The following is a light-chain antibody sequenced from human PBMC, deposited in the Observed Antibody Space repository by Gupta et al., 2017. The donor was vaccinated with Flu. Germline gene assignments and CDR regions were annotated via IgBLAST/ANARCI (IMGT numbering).Light chain of an antibody. V-gene: IGKV1-39*01. J-gene: IGKJ1*01. CDR3: QQSYSTPQT. CDR1: QSISSY. CDR2: AAS. Sequence: GDRVTITCRESQSISSYLNWYQQKPGKAPKLLIYAASSLQSGVPSRFSGSGSGTDFTLTISSLQPEDFETYYCQQSYSTPQTFGQGTKVEIK.